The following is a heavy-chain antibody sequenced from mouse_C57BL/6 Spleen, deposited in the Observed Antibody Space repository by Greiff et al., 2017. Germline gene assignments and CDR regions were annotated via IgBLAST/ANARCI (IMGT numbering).Heavy chain of an antibody. V-gene: IGHV1-82*01. D-gene: IGHD2-3*01. Sequence: QVQLKESGPELVKPGASVKISCKASGYAFSSSWMNWVKPRPGKGLEWIGRIYPGDGDTNYNGKFKGKATLTADKSSSTAYMQLSSLTSEDSAVYFCARSGIYDGYYVDYWGQGTTLTVSS. CDR3: ARSGIYDGYYVDY. CDR1: GYAFSSSW. CDR2: IYPGDGDT. J-gene: IGHJ2*01.